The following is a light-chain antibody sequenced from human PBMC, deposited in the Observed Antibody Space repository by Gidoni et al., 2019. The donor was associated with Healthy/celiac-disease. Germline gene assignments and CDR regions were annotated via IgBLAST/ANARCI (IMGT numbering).Light chain of an antibody. CDR1: QDISNY. V-gene: IGKV1-33*01. Sequence: DIQLTQSPSSLSASVGDRVTITCQASQDISNYLNWYKQKPGKAPKLLIYDASNLETGVPSRFSGSGSGTDFTFTISSLQPEDIATYYCQQYDNLPTFXGXTKVXIK. J-gene: IGKJ4*01. CDR3: QQYDNLPT. CDR2: DAS.